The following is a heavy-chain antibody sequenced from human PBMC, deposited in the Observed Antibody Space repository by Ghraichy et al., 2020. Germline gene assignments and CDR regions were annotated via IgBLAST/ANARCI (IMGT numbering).Heavy chain of an antibody. D-gene: IGHD2-2*01. CDR2: ISGSGGST. CDR1: GFTFSSYA. CDR3: AKDSGESSARDAEFFQH. J-gene: IGHJ1*01. Sequence: GGSLRLSCAASGFTFSSYAMSWVRQAPGKGLEWVSVISGSGGSTYYAASVKGRFTISRDNSKNALYLQMNSLRAEDTALYYCAKDSGESSARDAEFFQHWGQGTLVTVSS. V-gene: IGHV3-23*01.